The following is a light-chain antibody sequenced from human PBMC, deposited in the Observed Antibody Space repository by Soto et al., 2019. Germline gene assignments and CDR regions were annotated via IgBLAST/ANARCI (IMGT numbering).Light chain of an antibody. CDR2: DVS. V-gene: IGLV2-11*01. CDR3: CSYGGSYSWV. Sequence: QSALTQPRSVSGSPGQSVTISCTGTSSDVGGYNYVSWYQQHPGKAPKLLIYDVSRRPSGVPDRFSGSKSAFTAALTISGLQSEDDSDYYCCSYGGSYSWVFGGGTKLTFL. CDR1: SSDVGGYNY. J-gene: IGLJ2*01.